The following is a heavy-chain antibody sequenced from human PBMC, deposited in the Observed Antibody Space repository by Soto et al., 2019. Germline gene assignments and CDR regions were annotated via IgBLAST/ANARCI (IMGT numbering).Heavy chain of an antibody. J-gene: IGHJ5*02. D-gene: IGHD3-22*01. CDR3: TGAYYDISGYSLDP. CDR1: GGSIGSGY. V-gene: IGHV4-59*01. CDR2: IYYGGSI. Sequence: SETLSLTCSVSGGSIGSGYWTWIRQPPGKGLEWIGYIYYGGSINYNPSLKSRVIISVDTAKNQFSLRLSSVTAADTAVYYCTGAYYDISGYSLDPWGQGTSVTVS.